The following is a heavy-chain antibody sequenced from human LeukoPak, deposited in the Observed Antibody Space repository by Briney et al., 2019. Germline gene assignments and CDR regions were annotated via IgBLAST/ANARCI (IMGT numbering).Heavy chain of an antibody. D-gene: IGHD2-15*01. V-gene: IGHV4-61*02. CDR1: GGSISSGSYY. J-gene: IGHJ4*02. Sequence: PSETLSLTCTVSGGSISSGSYYWSWIRQPAGKGLEWIGRIYTSGSTNYNPSLKSRVTISVDTSKNQFSLKLSSVTAADTAVYYCARRKRGYCSGGSCRHLDYWGQGTLVTVSS. CDR2: IYTSGST. CDR3: ARRKRGYCSGGSCRHLDY.